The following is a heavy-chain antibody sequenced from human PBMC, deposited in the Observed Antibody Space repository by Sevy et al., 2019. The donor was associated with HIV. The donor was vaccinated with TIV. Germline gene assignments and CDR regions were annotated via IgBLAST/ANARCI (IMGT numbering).Heavy chain of an antibody. J-gene: IGHJ4*02. Sequence: GSVKVSCKASGYTFTGYYMHWVRQAPGQGLEWMGRINPNSGGTNYAQKFQGRVTMTRDTSISTAYMELSRLRSDDTAVYYCARDWGARHYDSSGYHYWGQGTLVTVSS. D-gene: IGHD3-22*01. CDR1: GYTFTGYY. CDR2: INPNSGGT. V-gene: IGHV1-2*06. CDR3: ARDWGARHYDSSGYHY.